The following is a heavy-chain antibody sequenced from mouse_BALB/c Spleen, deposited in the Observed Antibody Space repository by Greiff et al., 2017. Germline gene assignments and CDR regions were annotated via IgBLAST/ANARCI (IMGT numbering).Heavy chain of an antibody. CDR3: ARGGDYDEAGFAY. Sequence: EVKLVESGGGLVQPGGSLKLSCAASGFTFSSYGMSWVRQTPDKRLELVATINSNGGSTYYPDSVKGRFTISRDNAKNTLYLQMSSLKSEDTAMYYCARGGDYDEAGFAYWGQGTLVTVSA. J-gene: IGHJ3*01. CDR2: INSNGGST. CDR1: GFTFSSYG. V-gene: IGHV5-6-3*01. D-gene: IGHD2-4*01.